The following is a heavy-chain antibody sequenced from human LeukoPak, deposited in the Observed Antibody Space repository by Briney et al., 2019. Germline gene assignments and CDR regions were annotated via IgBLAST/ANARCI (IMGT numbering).Heavy chain of an antibody. CDR1: GFTFSSYA. CDR3: AKQGGSGSYDYYYYGMDV. CDR2: ISGSGGST. D-gene: IGHD3-10*01. Sequence: PGGSLRLSCAASGFTFSSYAMSWVRQAPGKGLEWVSVISGSGGSTYYADSVKGRFTISRDNSKNTLYLQMNSLRAEDTAVYYCAKQGGSGSYDYYYYGMDVWGKGTTVTVSS. V-gene: IGHV3-23*01. J-gene: IGHJ6*04.